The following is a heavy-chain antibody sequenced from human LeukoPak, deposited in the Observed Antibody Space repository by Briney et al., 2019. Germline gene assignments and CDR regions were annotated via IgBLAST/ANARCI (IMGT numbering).Heavy chain of an antibody. CDR1: GYTFTSYD. D-gene: IGHD6-6*01. V-gene: IGHV1-8*01. CDR3: ARGVASMAARLIYGY. Sequence: ASVKVSCKASGYTFTSYDINWVRQATGQGLEWMGWMNPNSGNTGYAQKFQGRVTMTRNTSISTAYMELSSLRSEDTAVYYCARGVASMAARLIYGYWGQGTLVTVSS. J-gene: IGHJ4*02. CDR2: MNPNSGNT.